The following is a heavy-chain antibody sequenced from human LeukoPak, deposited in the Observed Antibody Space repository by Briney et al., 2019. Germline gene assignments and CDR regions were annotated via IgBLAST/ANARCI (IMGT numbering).Heavy chain of an antibody. D-gene: IGHD3-9*01. Sequence: GGSLRLSCAASGFTFSSYAMSWVRQAPGKGLEWVSAISGSGGSTYYADSVKGRFPISRDNSKNTLYLQMNSLRAEDTAVYYCAKEGDILTSYDYYFDYWGQGTLVTVSS. CDR3: AKEGDILTSYDYYFDY. J-gene: IGHJ4*02. V-gene: IGHV3-23*01. CDR2: ISGSGGST. CDR1: GFTFSSYA.